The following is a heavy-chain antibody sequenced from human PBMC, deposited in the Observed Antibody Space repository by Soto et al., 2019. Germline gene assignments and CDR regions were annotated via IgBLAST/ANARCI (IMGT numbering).Heavy chain of an antibody. CDR2: IYYSGST. CDR3: ARGRSSTSPYPIGY. J-gene: IGHJ4*02. D-gene: IGHD2-2*01. V-gene: IGHV4-31*03. CDR1: GGSITSGGYS. Sequence: QVQLQESGPGRVKPSQPLSLTCTVSGGSITSGGYSWSWIRKHPGKGLEWIGYIYYSGSTYYNPSLKSRVTISVDTSKNQFSLKLSSVTAADTAVYYCARGRSSTSPYPIGYWGQGTLVTVSS.